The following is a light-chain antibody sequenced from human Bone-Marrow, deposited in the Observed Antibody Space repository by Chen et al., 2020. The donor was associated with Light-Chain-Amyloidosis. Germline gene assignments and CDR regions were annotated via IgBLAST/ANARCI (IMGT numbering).Light chain of an antibody. CDR3: QQYGTSPLT. CDR1: QTISSNY. CDR2: GSS. V-gene: IGKV3-20*01. J-gene: IGKJ4*01. Sequence: EIVLTQSPGPLRLPPGEGPNLSFRASQTISSNYLTWYQQKFGQAPRLLIYGSSSRATGIPDRFTGSGYETDFTLTIHRLEPEDFAMYYCQQYGTSPLTFGGGTKVEIK.